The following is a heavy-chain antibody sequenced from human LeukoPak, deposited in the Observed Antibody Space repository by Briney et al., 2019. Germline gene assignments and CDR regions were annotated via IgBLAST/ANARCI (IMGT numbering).Heavy chain of an antibody. Sequence: GESLKISCKGSGYSFTSYWIGWVRQMPGEGLEWMGIIYPGGSDTRYNPSFQGQVTISADKSISTAYLQCSSLKASDTAMYYCVRRGQGISWQNLDYWGQGTLVTVSS. CDR1: GYSFTSYW. CDR2: IYPGGSDT. D-gene: IGHD6-13*01. CDR3: VRRGQGISWQNLDY. V-gene: IGHV5-51*01. J-gene: IGHJ4*02.